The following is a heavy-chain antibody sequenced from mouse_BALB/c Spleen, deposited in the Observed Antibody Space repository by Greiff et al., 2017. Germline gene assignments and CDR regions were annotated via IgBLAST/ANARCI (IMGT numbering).Heavy chain of an antibody. CDR1: GFTFSSYA. D-gene: IGHD2-1*01. CDR2: ISSGGST. Sequence: EVKLVESGGGLVKPGGSLKLSCAASGFTFSSYAMSWVRQTPEKRLEWVASISSGGSTYYPDSVKGRFTISRDNARNILYLQMSSLRSEDTAMYYCARDGNYVKDAMDYWGQGTSVSVST. V-gene: IGHV5-6-5*01. CDR3: ARDGNYVKDAMDY. J-gene: IGHJ4*01.